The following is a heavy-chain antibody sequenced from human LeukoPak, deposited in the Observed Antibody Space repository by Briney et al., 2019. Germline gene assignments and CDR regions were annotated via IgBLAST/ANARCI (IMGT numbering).Heavy chain of an antibody. CDR1: GFTFSSYS. CDR2: ISSSSSYI. V-gene: IGHV3-21*01. CDR3: ARDYGSGSYPYWFDP. J-gene: IGHJ5*02. Sequence: GGSLRLSCAASGFTFSSYSMNWARQAPGKGLEWVSSISSSSSYIYYADSVKGRFTISRDNAKNSLYLQMNSLRAEDTAVYYCARDYGSGSYPYWFDPWGQGTLVTVSS. D-gene: IGHD3-10*01.